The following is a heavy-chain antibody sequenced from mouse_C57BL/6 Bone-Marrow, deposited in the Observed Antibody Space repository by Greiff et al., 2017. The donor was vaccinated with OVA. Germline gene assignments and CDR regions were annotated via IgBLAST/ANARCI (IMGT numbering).Heavy chain of an antibody. V-gene: IGHV5-6*01. D-gene: IGHD2-3*01. Sequence: VQLQESGGDLVKPGGSLKLSCAASGFTFSSYGMSWVRQTPDKRLEWVATISSGGSYTYYPDSVKGRFTISRDNAKNTLYLQMSSLKSEDTAMYYCARHGGYYVGFAYWGQGTLVTVSA. CDR3: ARHGGYYVGFAY. CDR2: ISSGGSYT. CDR1: GFTFSSYG. J-gene: IGHJ3*01.